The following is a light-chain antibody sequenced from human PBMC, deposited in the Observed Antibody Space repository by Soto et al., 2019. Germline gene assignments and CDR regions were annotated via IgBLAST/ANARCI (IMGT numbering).Light chain of an antibody. V-gene: IGKV3-20*01. CDR3: QQYGSSPYT. CDR1: QSVSSSY. J-gene: IGKJ2*01. Sequence: EIVLTQSPGTMSLYPGERATLSCRARQSVSSSYLAWYQQKPGQAPRLLIYGASSRATGIPDRFSGSGSGTDFTLTISRLEPEDFAVYYCQQYGSSPYTFGQGTKVDIK. CDR2: GAS.